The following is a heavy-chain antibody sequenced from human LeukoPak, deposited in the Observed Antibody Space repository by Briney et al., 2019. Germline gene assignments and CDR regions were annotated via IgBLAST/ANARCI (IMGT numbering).Heavy chain of an antibody. J-gene: IGHJ3*02. D-gene: IGHD3-22*01. CDR1: GGSISSHY. CDR2: IYYSGST. CDR3: ARRYYYDSSGYLDAFDI. V-gene: IGHV4-59*11. Sequence: SETLSLICTVSGGSISSHYWSWIRQPPGKGLEWIGYIYYSGSTNYNPSLKSRVTISVDTTKNQFSLKLSSVTAADTAVYYCARRYYYDSSGYLDAFDIWGQGTMVTVSS.